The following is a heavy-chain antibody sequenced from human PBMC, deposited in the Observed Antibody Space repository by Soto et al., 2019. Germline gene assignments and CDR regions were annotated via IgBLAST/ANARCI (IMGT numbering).Heavy chain of an antibody. D-gene: IGHD2-15*01. Sequence: ASVKVSCKASGYTFTSYDINWVRQATGQGLEWMGWMNPNSGNTGYAQKFQGRVTMTRNTSISTAYMELSSLRSEDTAVYYCARGPSCENCSGGSCYPYYYYYMDVWGKGTTVTVSS. J-gene: IGHJ6*03. CDR2: MNPNSGNT. CDR3: ARGPSCENCSGGSCYPYYYYYMDV. V-gene: IGHV1-8*01. CDR1: GYTFTSYD.